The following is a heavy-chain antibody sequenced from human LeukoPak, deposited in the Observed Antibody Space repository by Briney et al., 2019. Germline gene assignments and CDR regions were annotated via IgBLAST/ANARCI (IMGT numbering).Heavy chain of an antibody. CDR3: ARGPYYDSSGYYYTPGPYFQH. CDR1: GGTFSSYA. V-gene: IGHV1-69*13. CDR2: IIPIFGTA. D-gene: IGHD3-22*01. Sequence: WASVKVSCKASGGTFSSYAISWVRQAPGQGLEWMGGIIPIFGTANYAQKFQGRVTITADESTSTAYMELSSLRSEDTAVYYCARGPYYDSSGYYYTPGPYFQHWGQGTLVTVSS. J-gene: IGHJ1*01.